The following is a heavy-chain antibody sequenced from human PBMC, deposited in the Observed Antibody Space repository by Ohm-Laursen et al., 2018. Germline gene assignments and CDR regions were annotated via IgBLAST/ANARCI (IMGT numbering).Heavy chain of an antibody. V-gene: IGHV3-48*03. D-gene: IGHD6-19*01. CDR2: ISSSGSTI. J-gene: IGHJ3*02. Sequence: SLRLSCSASGFTFDDYAMNWVRQAPGKGLEWVSYISSSGSTIYYADSVKGRFTISRDNAKNSLYLQMNSLRAEDTAVYYCAIFETDSSGWSGVAFDIWGQGTMVTVSS. CDR1: GFTFDDYA. CDR3: AIFETDSSGWSGVAFDI.